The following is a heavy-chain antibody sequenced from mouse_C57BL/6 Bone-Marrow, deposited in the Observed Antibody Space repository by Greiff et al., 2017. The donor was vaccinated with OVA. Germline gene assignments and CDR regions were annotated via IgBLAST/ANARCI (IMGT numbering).Heavy chain of an antibody. CDR3: ASPYYGSRDAMDY. J-gene: IGHJ4*01. V-gene: IGHV1-54*01. Sequence: VQLQQSGAELVRPGTSVKVSCKASGYAFTNYLIEWVKQRPGQGLEWIGVINPGSGGTNYNEKFKGKATLTADKSSSTAYMQLSSLTSEDSAVYFCASPYYGSRDAMDYWGQGTSVTVSS. CDR1: GYAFTNYL. D-gene: IGHD1-1*01. CDR2: INPGSGGT.